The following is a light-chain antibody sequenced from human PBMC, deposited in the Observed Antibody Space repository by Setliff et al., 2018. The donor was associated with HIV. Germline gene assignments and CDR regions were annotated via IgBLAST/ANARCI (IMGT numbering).Light chain of an antibody. J-gene: IGLJ2*01. V-gene: IGLV1-51*01. CDR2: DNN. CDR3: GTWDASLSAGV. CDR1: SFNIGSNY. Sequence: TQPPSVSAAPGQKVTISCSGSSFNIGSNYVSWYQQLPGTAPKLLIYDNNKRPSGIPGRFSGSKSGTSATLGITGLQTGDEADYYCGTWDASLSAGVFGGGTKVTVL.